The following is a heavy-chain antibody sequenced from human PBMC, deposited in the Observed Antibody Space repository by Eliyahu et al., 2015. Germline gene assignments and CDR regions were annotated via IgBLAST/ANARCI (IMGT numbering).Heavy chain of an antibody. CDR2: INGDGSRT. J-gene: IGHJ4*01. CDR1: GFTFSRHW. Sequence: EVLLVESGGGLVQPGGSLRLSCAASGFTFSRHWIHWVRQVPGKGLVWVSRINGDGSRTSFADSVKDRFTISRDNANNTVHLQMDSLRAEDTAIYYCARDRGSTEFDYWGHGTLVTVSS. CDR3: ARDRGSTEFDY. D-gene: IGHD3-10*01. V-gene: IGHV3-74*01.